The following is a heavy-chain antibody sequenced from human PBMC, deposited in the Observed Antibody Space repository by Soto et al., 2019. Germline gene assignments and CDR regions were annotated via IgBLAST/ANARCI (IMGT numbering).Heavy chain of an antibody. Sequence: GGSLRLSCAASGFTFSSYAMHWVRQAPGKGLEWVAVISYDGSNKYYADSVKGRFTISRDNSKNTLYLQMNSLRAEDTAVYYCARDSSSWYGGGFDYWGQGTLVTVSS. D-gene: IGHD6-13*01. CDR2: ISYDGSNK. CDR3: ARDSSSWYGGGFDY. J-gene: IGHJ4*02. CDR1: GFTFSSYA. V-gene: IGHV3-30-3*01.